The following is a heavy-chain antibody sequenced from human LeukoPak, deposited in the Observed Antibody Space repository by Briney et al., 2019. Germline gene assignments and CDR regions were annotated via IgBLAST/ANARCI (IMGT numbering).Heavy chain of an antibody. CDR2: INHSGST. V-gene: IGHV4-34*01. Sequence: SETLSLTCAVYGGSFSGYYWSWIRQPPGKGLEWIGEINHSGSTNSNPSLKSRVTISVDASKNQFSLKLSSVTAADTAVYYCARGGWELPEGSLDYWGQGTLVTVSS. CDR3: ARGGWELPEGSLDY. CDR1: GGSFSGYY. D-gene: IGHD1-26*01. J-gene: IGHJ4*02.